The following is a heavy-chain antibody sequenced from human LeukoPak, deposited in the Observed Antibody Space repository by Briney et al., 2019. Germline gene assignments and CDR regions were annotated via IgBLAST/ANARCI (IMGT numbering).Heavy chain of an antibody. Sequence: PGGSLRLSRAASGFTFSSYAMSWVRQAPGKGLEWVSAISGSGGSTYYADSVKGRFTISRDNSKNTLYLQMNSLRAEDTAVYYCAKDGTESYYDFWSGLTGYYFDYWGQGTLVTVSS. V-gene: IGHV3-23*01. CDR1: GFTFSSYA. D-gene: IGHD3-3*01. CDR2: ISGSGGST. J-gene: IGHJ4*02. CDR3: AKDGTESYYDFWSGLTGYYFDY.